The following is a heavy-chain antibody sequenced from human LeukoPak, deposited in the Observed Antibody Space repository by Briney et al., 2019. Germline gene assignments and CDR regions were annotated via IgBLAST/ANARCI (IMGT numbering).Heavy chain of an antibody. D-gene: IGHD3-22*01. CDR3: AKDTTYYYDSSGYDGFDN. V-gene: IGHV3-9*01. J-gene: IGHJ3*02. CDR1: GFTFDDYA. CDR2: ITWNSDTI. Sequence: PGRSLRLSCAASGFTFDDYAMHWVRQAPGKGLEWVSGITWNSDTIDYADSVKGRFTISRDNAKNSLYLQMNSLRAEDTALYYCAKDTTYYYDSSGYDGFDNWGQGTMVTVSS.